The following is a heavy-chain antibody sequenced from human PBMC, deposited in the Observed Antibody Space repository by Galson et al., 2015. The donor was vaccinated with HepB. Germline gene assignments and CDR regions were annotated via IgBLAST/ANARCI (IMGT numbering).Heavy chain of an antibody. J-gene: IGHJ5*02. V-gene: IGHV4-38-2*02. Sequence: ETLSLTCAVSGCSITSVYYWGWIRQPPGKGLEWIASINHSGNTYYNPSLKSRVIISVDTSKNQFSLRLNSVTAADTAVYYCARDRVYMDRYLPGGGYFDPWGQGTLVTVSS. D-gene: IGHD1-26*01. CDR3: ARDRVYMDRYLPGGGYFDP. CDR2: INHSGNT. CDR1: GCSITSVYY.